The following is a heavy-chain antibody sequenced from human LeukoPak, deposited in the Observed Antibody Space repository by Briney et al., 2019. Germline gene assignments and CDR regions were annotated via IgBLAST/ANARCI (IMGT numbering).Heavy chain of an antibody. Sequence: GASVKVSCKASGYTFTIYYMHWVRQAPGQGLEWMGIINLSSGSTSYAQKFQGRVTMTRDTSTSTVYMELSSLRSEDTAVYYCARDPYYYDSSGYYSYYYYGMDVWGQGTTVTVSS. J-gene: IGHJ6*02. CDR2: INLSSGST. CDR3: ARDPYYYDSSGYYSYYYYGMDV. CDR1: GYTFTIYY. V-gene: IGHV1-46*01. D-gene: IGHD3-22*01.